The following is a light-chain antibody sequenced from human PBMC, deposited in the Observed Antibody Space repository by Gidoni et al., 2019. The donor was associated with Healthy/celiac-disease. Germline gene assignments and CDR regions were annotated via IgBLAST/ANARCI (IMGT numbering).Light chain of an antibody. CDR1: QSVSSSY. CDR2: GAS. J-gene: IGKJ2*01. Sequence: EIVLTQSPGTLSLSPGERATLSCRASQSVSSSYLAWYQQKPGQAPRLLIYGASSRATGIPDRFSGSGSGTDFTLTISRLEPEDVAVYYCQQYGSSPRYTFXQXTKLEIK. CDR3: QQYGSSPRYT. V-gene: IGKV3-20*01.